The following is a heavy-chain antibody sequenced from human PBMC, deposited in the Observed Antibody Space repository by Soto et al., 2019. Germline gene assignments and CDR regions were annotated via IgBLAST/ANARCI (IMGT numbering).Heavy chain of an antibody. CDR2: IYTSGST. CDR1: GGSISSYY. V-gene: IGHV4-4*07. J-gene: IGHJ5*02. CDR3: ARERGLEWLLKGNWWFDP. D-gene: IGHD3-3*01. Sequence: TVSGGSISSYYWSWIRQPAGKGLEWIGRIYTSGSTNYNPSLKSRVTMSVDTSKNQFSLKLSSVTAADTAVYYCARERGLEWLLKGNWWFDPWGQGTLVTVSS.